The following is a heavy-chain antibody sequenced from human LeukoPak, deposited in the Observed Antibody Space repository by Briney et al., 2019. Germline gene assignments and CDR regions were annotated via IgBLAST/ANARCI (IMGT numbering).Heavy chain of an antibody. D-gene: IGHD1-26*01. CDR3: ARASGGSLYYFDY. J-gene: IGHJ4*02. V-gene: IGHV4-39*07. CDR1: GGSISSSSYY. Sequence: SETLSLTCTVSGGSISSSSYYWGWIRQPPGKGLEWIGSIYYSGSTYYNPSLKSRVTISVDTSKNQFSLKLSSVTAADTAVYYCARASGGSLYYFDYWGQGTLVTVSS. CDR2: IYYSGST.